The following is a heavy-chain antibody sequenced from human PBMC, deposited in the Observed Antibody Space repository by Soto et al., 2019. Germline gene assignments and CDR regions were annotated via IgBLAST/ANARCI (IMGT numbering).Heavy chain of an antibody. D-gene: IGHD2-2*01. CDR3: ARAQLVGYYFYY. Sequence: PSETLSLTCIVSGGSVNSGDYYWSWIRQPPWKGLEWIGYIYFSGTTYYNPSLKSRVIISLDKAKNQLSLKLSSVTAADTAVYYCARAQLVGYYFYYWGQGTLVTVSS. CDR1: GGSVNSGDYY. CDR2: IYFSGTT. J-gene: IGHJ4*02. V-gene: IGHV4-30-4*08.